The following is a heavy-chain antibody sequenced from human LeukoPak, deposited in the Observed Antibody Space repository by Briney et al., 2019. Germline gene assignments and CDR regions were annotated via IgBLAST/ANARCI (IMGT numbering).Heavy chain of an antibody. J-gene: IGHJ5*02. CDR3: ARGVAAAWFDP. CDR1: GGSISSYY. D-gene: IGHD6-13*01. V-gene: IGHV4-59*01. Sequence: SETLSLTCTVSGGSISSYYWSRIRQPPGKGLEWIGYIYYSGSTNYNPSLKSRVTISVDTSKNQFSLRLSSVTAADTAVYYCARGVAAAWFDPWGQGTLVTVSS. CDR2: IYYSGST.